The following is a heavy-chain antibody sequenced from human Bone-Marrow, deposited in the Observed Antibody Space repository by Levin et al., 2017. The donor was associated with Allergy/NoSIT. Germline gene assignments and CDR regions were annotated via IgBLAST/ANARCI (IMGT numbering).Heavy chain of an antibody. J-gene: IGHJ1*01. CDR3: TTDSGLTAKQQFG. Sequence: GGSLRLSCAASGFSFSTAWMNWVRQAPGKGLEWVGRIKSRIDGGTTDHAAPVTGRFSISRDDSRNTLFLQMNSLKSEDTAMYFCTTDSGLTAKQQFGWGQGTLVIVSS. CDR1: GFSFSTAW. CDR2: IKSRIDGGTT. D-gene: IGHD6-13*01. V-gene: IGHV3-15*07.